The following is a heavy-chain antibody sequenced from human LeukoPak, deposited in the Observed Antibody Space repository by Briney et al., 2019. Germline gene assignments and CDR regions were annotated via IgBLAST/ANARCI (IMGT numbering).Heavy chain of an antibody. Sequence: SETLSLTCTVSGGSISSSSYYWGWIRQPPGKGLEWIGSIYYSGSTYYNPSLKSRVTISVDTSKNQYSLKVSSVTAADTAVYYCARRELLSTPDAFDIWGQGTMVTVSS. CDR2: IYYSGST. CDR1: GGSISSSSYY. D-gene: IGHD3-10*01. CDR3: ARRELLSTPDAFDI. J-gene: IGHJ3*02. V-gene: IGHV4-39*01.